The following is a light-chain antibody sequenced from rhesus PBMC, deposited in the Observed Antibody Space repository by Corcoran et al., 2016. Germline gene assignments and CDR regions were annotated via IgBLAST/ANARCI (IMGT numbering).Light chain of an antibody. CDR3: QQYSNWPLT. J-gene: IGKJ4*01. Sequence: EIVLTQSPATLSLSPGERVTLSCRASQSVSSSLSWYQQKPGQAPRLRIYGASSRSTGTPDRFSGVGCWTGFTLTISSLEPEDFAVYYCQQYSNWPLTFGGVTKVEIK. CDR2: GAS. V-gene: IGKV3-42*03. CDR1: QSVSSS.